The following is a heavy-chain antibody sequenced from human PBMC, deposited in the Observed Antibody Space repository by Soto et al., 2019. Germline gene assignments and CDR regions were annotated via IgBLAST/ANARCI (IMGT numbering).Heavy chain of an antibody. J-gene: IGHJ5*02. D-gene: IGHD1-26*01. CDR2: INHSGST. CDR1: GGSFSGYY. CDR3: ARGLGLVGATPLFDP. Sequence: QVQLQQWGAGLLKPSETLSLTCAVYGGSFSGYYWSWIRQPPGKGLGWIGEINHSGSTNYNPSPKSRVTISVDTSKNQFSLKLSSVTAADTAVYYCARGLGLVGATPLFDPWGQGTLVTVSS. V-gene: IGHV4-34*01.